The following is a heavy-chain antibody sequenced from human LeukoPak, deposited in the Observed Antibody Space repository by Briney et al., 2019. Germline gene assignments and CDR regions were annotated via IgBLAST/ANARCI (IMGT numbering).Heavy chain of an antibody. CDR3: ARVPYVFDL. Sequence: PGGSLRLSCAPSGFTFSNYWKHWLPQAPEKGLVWVSRINRDGSSTDYLDSVKGRFTISRDNARNTLYLQMNSLRAEDTAVYYCARVPYVFDLWGQGTMVTVSS. CDR2: INRDGSST. V-gene: IGHV3-74*01. CDR1: GFTFSNYW. J-gene: IGHJ3*01.